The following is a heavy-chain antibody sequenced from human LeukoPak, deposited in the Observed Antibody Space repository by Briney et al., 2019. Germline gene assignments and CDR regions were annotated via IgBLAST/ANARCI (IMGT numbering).Heavy chain of an antibody. Sequence: ASVKVSCKASGYTFTGYHMHWVRQAPGQGLEWMGWINPKSGDTKYAQNFQGRVSMTTDTSINTAYMELSTLKFDDTAVYYCAKIMIRGESFDYWGQGTLVTVSS. D-gene: IGHD3-10*01. J-gene: IGHJ4*02. CDR3: AKIMIRGESFDY. V-gene: IGHV1-2*02. CDR1: GYTFTGYH. CDR2: INPKSGDT.